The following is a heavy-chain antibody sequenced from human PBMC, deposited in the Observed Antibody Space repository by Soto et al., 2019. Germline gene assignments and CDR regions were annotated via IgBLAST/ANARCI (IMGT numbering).Heavy chain of an antibody. CDR3: ARDKSWYSNQSYYYYGMDV. J-gene: IGHJ6*02. CDR1: GYTFTSDG. Sequence: ASVKVSCKASGYTFTSDGISWVRQAPGQGLEWMGWISAYNGNTNYAQKLQGRVTITADESTSTAYMELSSLRSEDTAVYYCARDKSWYSNQSYYYYGMDVWGQGTTVTVSS. D-gene: IGHD4-4*01. CDR2: ISAYNGNT. V-gene: IGHV1-18*01.